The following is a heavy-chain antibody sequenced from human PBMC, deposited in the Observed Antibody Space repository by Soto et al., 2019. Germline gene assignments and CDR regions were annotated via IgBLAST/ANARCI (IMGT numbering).Heavy chain of an antibody. Sequence: VQLVESGGGLVQPGESLRLSCAASGFTFSNHWINWIRQPPGRGLEWGAVIKQDGSEKYYVDSMKGRCTVSRDNAMNSASLQMNSLRVDDTSVYYCARYWYIDYWGQGTLVTVSS. CDR3: ARYWYIDY. D-gene: IGHD1-20*01. J-gene: IGHJ4*02. CDR1: GFTFSNHW. CDR2: IKQDGSEK. V-gene: IGHV3-7*04.